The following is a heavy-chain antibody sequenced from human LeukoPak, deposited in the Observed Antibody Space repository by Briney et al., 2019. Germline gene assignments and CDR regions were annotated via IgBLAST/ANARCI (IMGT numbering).Heavy chain of an antibody. D-gene: IGHD6-19*01. V-gene: IGHV3-74*01. CDR3: ARVSRVAGDYYYFDF. CDR1: GFTFSTSW. CDR2: INSDGSST. J-gene: IGHJ4*02. Sequence: PGRSLRLSCAAAGFTFSTSWMHWVRQGPGKGLGWVSHINSDGSSTTYADSVKGRFTISRDNAKNTVLLQMNSLRAEDTAVYYCARVSRVAGDYYYFDFWGQGTLVTVSS.